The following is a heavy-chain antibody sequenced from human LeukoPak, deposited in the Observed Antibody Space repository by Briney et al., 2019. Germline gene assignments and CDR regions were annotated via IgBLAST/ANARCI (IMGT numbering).Heavy chain of an antibody. CDR1: GFTVSFHY. CDR2: LYSGGST. Sequence: GGSLRLSCAASGFTVSFHYMGWVRQPPGKGLEWVSILYSGGSTYYADSVKGRFTVSRDNSKSTLYLQMNSLRAEDTAVYYCVRFTLSVYYWGQGTLVTVSS. V-gene: IGHV3-53*01. CDR3: VRFTLSVYY. J-gene: IGHJ4*02.